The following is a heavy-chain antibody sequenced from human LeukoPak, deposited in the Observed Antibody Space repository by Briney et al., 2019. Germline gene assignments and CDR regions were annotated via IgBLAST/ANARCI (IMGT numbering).Heavy chain of an antibody. CDR3: ARVSITMVRGVIE. Sequence: SETLSLTCTVSGGSIHNNYWGWIRQSPGKGLEWIGSIYHSGSTYYNPSLKSRVTISVDTSKNQFSLKLSSVTAADTAVYYCARVSITMVRGVIEWGQGTLVTVSS. J-gene: IGHJ4*02. CDR2: IYHSGST. D-gene: IGHD3-10*01. CDR1: GGSIHNNY. V-gene: IGHV4-38-2*02.